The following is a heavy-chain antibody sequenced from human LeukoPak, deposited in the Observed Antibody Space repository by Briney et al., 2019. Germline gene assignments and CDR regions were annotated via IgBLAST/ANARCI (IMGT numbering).Heavy chain of an antibody. J-gene: IGHJ4*02. CDR2: IIPIFGTT. V-gene: IGHV1-69*06. CDR1: GGTFNSYA. Sequence: ASVKVSCKASGGTFNSYAISWVRQAPGQGLEWMGGIIPIFGTTNYARKFRGRVTLTADKSTRTAYMELSSLRSEDTAVYYCARDDWPLHYWGQGTLVTVSS. CDR3: ARDDWPLHY. D-gene: IGHD2-21*01.